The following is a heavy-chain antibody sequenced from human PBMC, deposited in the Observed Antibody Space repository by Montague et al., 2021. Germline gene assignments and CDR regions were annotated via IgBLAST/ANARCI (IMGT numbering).Heavy chain of an antibody. CDR3: ARHAAGYSSDWYARVDGALPPLGHPTPVPLSLAPHQGPVGLPPATRLQGHL. CDR2: VYYSCFT. CDR1: GGTIKSSSYP. D-gene: IGHD6-19*01. J-gene: IGHJ4*03. Sequence: SETLSLTCTVSGGTIKSSSYPWARSRQPPARGPECLGSVYYSCFTDHNPSLRSRVTILVEMSKNQFSLKLTSVTAADTAVYYCARHAAGYSSDWYARVDGALPPLGHPTPVPLSLAPHQGPVGLPPATRLQGHLGGHRAPG. V-gene: IGHV4-39*01.